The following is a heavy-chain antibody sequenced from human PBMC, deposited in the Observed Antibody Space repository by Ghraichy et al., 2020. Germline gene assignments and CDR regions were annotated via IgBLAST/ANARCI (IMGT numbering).Heavy chain of an antibody. Sequence: GGSLRLSCAVSGITVSSTYMSWVRQAPGKGLEWISVIYSGGSTYYADSVKGRFTISRDNSKNTLNLLMNSLRAEDTAVYYCATIYSGTYCGACYFDYWGQGTLVTVSS. CDR3: ATIYSGTYCGACYFDY. CDR2: IYSGGST. J-gene: IGHJ4*02. CDR1: GITVSSTY. V-gene: IGHV3-53*01. D-gene: IGHD1-26*01.